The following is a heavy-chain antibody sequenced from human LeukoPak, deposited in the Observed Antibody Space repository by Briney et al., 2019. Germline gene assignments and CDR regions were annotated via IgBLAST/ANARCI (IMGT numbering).Heavy chain of an antibody. CDR3: ARSSNVGSSWIDAFDV. Sequence: HGESLKISCEGSGYSFTNYWIGWVRRMPGKGLEWMGIIYPGDSDTRYSPSFQGQVTISADKSISTAYLQWSSLKASDTAIYFCARSSNVGSSWIDAFDVWGQGTMVTVSS. CDR2: IYPGDSDT. D-gene: IGHD6-13*01. V-gene: IGHV5-51*01. J-gene: IGHJ3*01. CDR1: GYSFTNYW.